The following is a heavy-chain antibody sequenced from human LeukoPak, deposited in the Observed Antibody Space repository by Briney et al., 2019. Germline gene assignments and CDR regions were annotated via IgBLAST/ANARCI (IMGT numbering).Heavy chain of an antibody. CDR1: GYIFIGYY. J-gene: IGHJ4*02. V-gene: IGHV1-2*02. D-gene: IGHD3-10*01. CDR2: INPSSGGR. CDR3: ARDGEYYGSGSIFRFDY. Sequence: ASVKVSFKSSGYIFIGYYMHWLRQDAAQGREGMGWINPSSGGRNYEQKFQGRVSMISHTSSSTAYKAMSGLRSDDTAVYYCARDGEYYGSGSIFRFDYWGEGTLVTVSS.